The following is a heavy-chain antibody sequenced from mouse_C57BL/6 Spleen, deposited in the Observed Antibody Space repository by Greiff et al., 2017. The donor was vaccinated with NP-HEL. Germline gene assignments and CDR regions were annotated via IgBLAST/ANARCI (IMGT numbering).Heavy chain of an antibody. CDR1: GFTFSSYG. CDR3: AREDYGYLKFAY. CDR2: ISSGGSYT. D-gene: IGHD2-2*01. Sequence: EVQRVESGGDLVKPGGSLKLSCAASGFTFSSYGMSWVRQTPDKRLEWVATISSGGSYTYYPDSVKGRFTISRDNAKNTLYLQISSLKSEDTAMYYCAREDYGYLKFAYWGQGTLVTVSA. V-gene: IGHV5-6*01. J-gene: IGHJ3*01.